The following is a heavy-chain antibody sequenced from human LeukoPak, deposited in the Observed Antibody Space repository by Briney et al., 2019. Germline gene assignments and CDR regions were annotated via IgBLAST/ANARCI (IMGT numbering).Heavy chain of an antibody. CDR3: ARDASRGRVTQDTAMVVEI. D-gene: IGHD5-18*01. V-gene: IGHV1-69*10. Sequence: SVTVSCKASGGTFSSYAISWVRQAPGQGLEWMGRIIPILGIAIYAQKFQGRVPITAGKSTGHAYTELSRLRSRDTAVYYCARDASRGRVTQDTAMVVEIWGQGTTVTVSS. J-gene: IGHJ3*02. CDR2: IIPILGIA. CDR1: GGTFSSYA.